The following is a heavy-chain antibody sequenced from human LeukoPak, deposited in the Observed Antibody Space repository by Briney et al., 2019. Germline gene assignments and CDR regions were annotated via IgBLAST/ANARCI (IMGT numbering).Heavy chain of an antibody. V-gene: IGHV1-18*01. D-gene: IGHD3-22*01. Sequence: ASVTVSCTASEYIFTTLSIGWVRQAPGQGLEWMGWISGSNGNTRYAQKLQGRVTLTTDTFTGTAYMELRSLLSDDTAATSCDRQWHYDSNGLPDYCGQGTLVTVSS. J-gene: IGHJ4*02. CDR2: ISGSNGNT. CDR3: DRQWHYDSNGLPDY. CDR1: EYIFTTLS.